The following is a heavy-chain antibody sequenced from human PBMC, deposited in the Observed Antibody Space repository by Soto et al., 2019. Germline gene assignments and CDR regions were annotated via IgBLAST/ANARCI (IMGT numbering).Heavy chain of an antibody. CDR3: AHRPGRINERYFDY. CDR2: IYWNDDK. V-gene: IGHV2-5*01. J-gene: IGHJ4*02. Sequence: QITLKESGPTLVKPTQTLTLTCTFSGFSLSTSGVGVGWIRQPPGKALEWLALIYWNDDKRYSPSLKRRLTITKDTSKNQVVLTMTNMDPVDTAKYYCAHRPGRINERYFDYWGQGTLVNVSS. CDR1: GFSLSTSGVG. D-gene: IGHD1-1*01.